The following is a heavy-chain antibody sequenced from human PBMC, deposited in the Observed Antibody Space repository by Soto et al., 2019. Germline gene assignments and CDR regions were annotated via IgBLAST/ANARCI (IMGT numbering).Heavy chain of an antibody. CDR2: ISGSGGST. CDR3: AKMVLAYYDFWSGYLGYMDV. J-gene: IGHJ6*03. Sequence: GSLRLSCAASGFTFSSYAMSWVRQAPGKGLEWVSAISGSGGSTYYADSVKGRFTISRDNSKNTLYLQMNSLRAEDTAVYYCAKMVLAYYDFWSGYLGYMDVWGKGTTVTVSS. D-gene: IGHD3-3*01. CDR1: GFTFSSYA. V-gene: IGHV3-23*01.